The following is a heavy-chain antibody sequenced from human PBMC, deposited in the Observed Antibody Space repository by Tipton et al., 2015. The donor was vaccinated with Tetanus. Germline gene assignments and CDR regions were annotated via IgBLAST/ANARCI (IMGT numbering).Heavy chain of an antibody. D-gene: IGHD6-13*01. CDR1: GYAFASYD. J-gene: IGHJ4*02. V-gene: IGHV1-8*01. CDR3: ARGNRGSSWYL. CDR2: MNPKTGPA. Sequence: QLVQSGPEVKKPGASVRVSCKAFGYAFASYDLNWVRQASGQGLEWLGYMNPKTGPAGYAQKFQGRVTMTSDISSSTAYMGLRNLRSDDTAVYYCARGNRGSSWYLWGQGTLLTVSS.